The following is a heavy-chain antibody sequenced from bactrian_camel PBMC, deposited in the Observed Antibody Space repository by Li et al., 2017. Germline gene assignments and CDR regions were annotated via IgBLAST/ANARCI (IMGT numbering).Heavy chain of an antibody. CDR3: AAGQACGNWWKASESGY. CDR2: VGSDGAIT. J-gene: IGHJ4*01. D-gene: IGHD7*01. CDR1: GQTYSTYC. Sequence: HVQLVESGGDSVQAGGSLRLSCTASGQTYSTYCWAWLRQSPGKEREGVAAVGSDGAITYDESVKGRFTISQDNGKTTAYLQMTSLKPEDSAMYLCAAGQACGNWWKASESGYWGQGTQVTVS. V-gene: IGHV3-3*01.